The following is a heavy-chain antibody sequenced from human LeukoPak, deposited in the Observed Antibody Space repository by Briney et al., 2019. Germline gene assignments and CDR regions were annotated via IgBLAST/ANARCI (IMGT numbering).Heavy chain of an antibody. CDR2: IRYDGSNK. Sequence: GGSLRLSCAASGFTFSSYGMHWVRQAPRKGLEWVAFIRYDGSNKYYADSVKGRFTISRDNSKNTLYLQMNSLRAEDTAVYYWAREIGSYYDFWSGYYQDRYYYYYMDVWGKGTTVTVSS. CDR3: AREIGSYYDFWSGYYQDRYYYYYMDV. D-gene: IGHD3-3*01. V-gene: IGHV3-30*02. J-gene: IGHJ6*03. CDR1: GFTFSSYG.